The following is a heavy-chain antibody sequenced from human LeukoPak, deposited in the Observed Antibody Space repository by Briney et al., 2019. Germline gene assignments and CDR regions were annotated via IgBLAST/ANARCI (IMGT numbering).Heavy chain of an antibody. V-gene: IGHV3-23*01. D-gene: IGHD3-22*01. J-gene: IGHJ4*02. CDR3: AKGIEYCYDSSGYYYDY. CDR1: GFTFSSYA. CDR2: ISGSGGST. Sequence: PGGSLRLSCAASGFTFSSYAMSWVRQAPGKGLEWVSAISGSGGSTYYADSVKGRFTISRDNSKNTLYLQMNSLRAEDTAVYYCAKGIEYCYDSSGYYYDYWGQGTLVTVSS.